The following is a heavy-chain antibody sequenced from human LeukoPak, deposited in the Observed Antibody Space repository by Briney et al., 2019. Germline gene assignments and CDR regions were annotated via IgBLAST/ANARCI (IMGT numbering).Heavy chain of an antibody. CDR2: ISAYNGNT. D-gene: IGHD6-6*01. CDR3: ARDLMVVAYTPKEVAAQDAFDI. CDR1: GYTFTSYG. Sequence: ASVKVSCKASGYTFTSYGISWVRQAPGQGLEWMGWISAYNGNTNYAQKLQGRVTMTTDTSTSTAYMELRSLRSDDTAVYYCARDLMVVAYTPKEVAAQDAFDIWGQGTMVTVSS. J-gene: IGHJ3*02. V-gene: IGHV1-18*01.